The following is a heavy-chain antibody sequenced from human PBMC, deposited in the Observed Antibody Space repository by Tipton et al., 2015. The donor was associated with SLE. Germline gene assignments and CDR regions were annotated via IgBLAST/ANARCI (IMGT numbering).Heavy chain of an antibody. CDR2: GYYSEST. D-gene: IGHD3-10*01. Sequence: TLSLTCTVSGGSISTYSWSWIRLPPGKGLERIGHGYYSESTNYNPPHKSRAPISVDAAKNHFSLKLSSVTAAVTAVYYCAGGETTMVRAVIWDEAFDIWGHGRMVAAPS. V-gene: IGHV4-59*01. CDR3: AGGETTMVRAVIWDEAFDI. J-gene: IGHJ3*02. CDR1: GGSISTYS.